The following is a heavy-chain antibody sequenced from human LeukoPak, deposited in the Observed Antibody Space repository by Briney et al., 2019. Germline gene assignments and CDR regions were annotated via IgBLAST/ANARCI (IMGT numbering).Heavy chain of an antibody. V-gene: IGHV4-61*02. D-gene: IGHD3-3*01. J-gene: IGHJ6*03. CDR3: ARVEGYYYYYYMDV. Sequence: SETLSLTCTVSGGSISSGSYYWSWIRQPAGKGLEWIGRIYTSGSTNYNPSLKSRVTISVDTSKNQFSLKLSSVTAADTAVYYCARVEGYYYYYYMDVWGKGATVTVSS. CDR2: IYTSGST. CDR1: GGSISSGSYY.